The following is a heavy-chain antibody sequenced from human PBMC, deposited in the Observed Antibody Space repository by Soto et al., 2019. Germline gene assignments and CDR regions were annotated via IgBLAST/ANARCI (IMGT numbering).Heavy chain of an antibody. V-gene: IGHV4-30-2*01. D-gene: IGHD4-4*01. J-gene: IGHJ4*02. CDR3: ARGMTTVTNLHY. CDR2: MYHSGST. CDR1: GGSISSGGYS. Sequence: HLQLQDSGSGLVKPSQTLSLTCAVSGGSISSGGYSWSWFRQPPGKGLEWIGYMYHSGSTYYNPSLKSKVTITVDGSKMEYSLKLSSVTAPAPAVYYRARGMTTVTNLHYWGQGTLDTVSP.